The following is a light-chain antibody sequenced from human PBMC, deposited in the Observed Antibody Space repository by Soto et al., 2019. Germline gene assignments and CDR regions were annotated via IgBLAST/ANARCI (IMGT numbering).Light chain of an antibody. CDR1: QNIFSNY. CDR3: QQYGRSWT. CDR2: GAS. J-gene: IGKJ1*01. V-gene: IGKV3-20*01. Sequence: EIVLTQSPDTVSVSPGERVTLSCRASQNIFSNYLAWYQQKPGQAPRLLIYGASTRATGIADRFSGGGSGTDFTLTISRLEPEDFAVCHCQQYGRSWTFGQGTKVDIK.